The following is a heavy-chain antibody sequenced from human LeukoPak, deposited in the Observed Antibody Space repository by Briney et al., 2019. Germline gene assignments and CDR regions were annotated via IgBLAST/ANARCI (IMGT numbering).Heavy chain of an antibody. CDR2: ISAYNGNT. CDR3: ARDLYCRSTSCYIWAGYYYYYMDV. V-gene: IGHV1-18*01. CDR1: GYTFTSYG. D-gene: IGHD2-2*02. J-gene: IGHJ6*03. Sequence: ASVKVSCKASGYTFTSYGISWVRQAPGQGLEWMGWISAYNGNTNYAQKLQGRVTMTTDTSTSTAYMELRSLRSDDTAVYYCARDLYCRSTSCYIWAGYYYYYMDVWGKGTTVTVSS.